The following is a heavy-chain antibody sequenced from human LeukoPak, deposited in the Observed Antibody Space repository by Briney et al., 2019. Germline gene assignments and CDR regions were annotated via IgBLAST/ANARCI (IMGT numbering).Heavy chain of an antibody. V-gene: IGHV4-34*01. Sequence: SETLSLTCAVYGGSFSGYYRSWIRQPPGKGLEWIGEINHSGSTNYNPSLKSRVTISVDTSKNQFSLKLSSVTAADTAVYYCAREEAYSSSSDAFDIWGQGTMVTVSS. D-gene: IGHD6-6*01. J-gene: IGHJ3*02. CDR1: GGSFSGYY. CDR3: AREEAYSSSSDAFDI. CDR2: INHSGST.